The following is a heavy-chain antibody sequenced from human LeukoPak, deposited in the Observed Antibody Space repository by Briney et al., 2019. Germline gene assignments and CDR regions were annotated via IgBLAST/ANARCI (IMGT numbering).Heavy chain of an antibody. CDR3: ARGTSFGLMNSDN. CDR2: IYYSGST. J-gene: IGHJ4*02. CDR1: GGSISGYY. D-gene: IGHD2-8*01. V-gene: IGHV4-59*01. Sequence: SETLSLTCTVSGGSISGYYWSWIRQPPGKGMEWIGYIYYSGSTNYNPSLKSRVTISVDTSKNQFSLKLTSVTAADTAVYYCARGTSFGLMNSDNWGQGTLVIVSS.